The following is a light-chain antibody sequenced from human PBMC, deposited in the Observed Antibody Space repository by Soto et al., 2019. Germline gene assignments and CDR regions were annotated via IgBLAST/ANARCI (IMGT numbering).Light chain of an antibody. V-gene: IGKV1-39*01. CDR2: AAS. CDR1: QSISTY. CDR3: QQSYRTPIT. Sequence: DIQMTQSPATLSASVGDRVAITCLASQSISTYLNWYQQKPGKAPKVLIYAASNLQSGVPSRFSGSGSGTDFTLTISSLQPEDVATYFCQQSYRTPITFGQGTRLEIK. J-gene: IGKJ5*01.